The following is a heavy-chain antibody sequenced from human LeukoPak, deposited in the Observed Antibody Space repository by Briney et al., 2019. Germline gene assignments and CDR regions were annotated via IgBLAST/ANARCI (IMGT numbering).Heavy chain of an antibody. CDR3: AKVSSGSYPDY. CDR1: GFTFSRYG. CDR2: ISYDGSNK. D-gene: IGHD1-26*01. Sequence: GGSLRLSCAASGFTFSRYGMHWVRQAPGKGLEWVAVISYDGSNKYYADSVKGRFTISRDNSKNTLYLQMNSLRAEDTAVYYCAKVSSGSYPDYWGQGTLVTVSS. V-gene: IGHV3-30*18. J-gene: IGHJ4*02.